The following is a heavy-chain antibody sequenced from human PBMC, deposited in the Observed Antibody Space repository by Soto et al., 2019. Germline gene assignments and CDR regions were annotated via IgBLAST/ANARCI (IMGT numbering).Heavy chain of an antibody. CDR2: IKDDGSEK. CDR3: ARDWGTPGRGSAVGYYYHYGMDV. CDR1: EFTFNTYW. V-gene: IGHV3-7*05. Sequence: EVQLVESGGGLVQPGGSLRLSCLASEFTFNTYWMNWVRQAPGRGLEWVANIKDDGSEKNYVDSVKGRFTISRDNARNSPYLQMNRLRGEDTAVYFCARDWGTPGRGSAVGYYYHYGMDVWGQGTTVTVSS. D-gene: IGHD6-19*01. J-gene: IGHJ6*02.